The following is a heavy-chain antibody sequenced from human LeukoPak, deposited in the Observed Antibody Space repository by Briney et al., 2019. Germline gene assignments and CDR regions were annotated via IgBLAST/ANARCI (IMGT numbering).Heavy chain of an antibody. J-gene: IGHJ4*02. D-gene: IGHD2-15*01. Sequence: PSETLSLTCTVSGGSISSGSYYWSWIRQPAGKGLEWIGRIYTSGSTNYNPSLKSRVSISVDTSKNQLSLKLSSVTAADTAVYYCARASRYCSGGSCYYYYFEYWGQGTLVTVSS. V-gene: IGHV4-61*02. CDR3: ARASRYCSGGSCYYYYFEY. CDR1: GGSISSGSYY. CDR2: IYTSGST.